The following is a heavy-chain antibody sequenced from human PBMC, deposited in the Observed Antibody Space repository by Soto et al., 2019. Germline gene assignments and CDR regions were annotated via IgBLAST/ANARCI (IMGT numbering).Heavy chain of an antibody. Sequence: QVQLVESGGGVVQPGRSLRLSCAASGFTFSSYAMHWVRQAPGKGLEWVAVISYDGSNKYYADSVKGRFTISRDNSKNTLYLQMNRLRAEDTAVYYCARVKGTQQDLYYYYGMDVW. D-gene: IGHD1-1*01. CDR2: ISYDGSNK. CDR1: GFTFSSYA. J-gene: IGHJ6*01. V-gene: IGHV3-30-3*01. CDR3: ARVKGTQQDLYYYYGMDV.